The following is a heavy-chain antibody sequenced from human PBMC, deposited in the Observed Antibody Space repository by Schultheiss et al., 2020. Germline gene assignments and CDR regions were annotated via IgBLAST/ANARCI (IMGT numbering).Heavy chain of an antibody. CDR3: ARNSMVRGVAHQFGY. Sequence: ASVKVSCKASGYTFTGYYMHWVRQAPGQGLEWMGWINPNSGGTNYAQKFQGRVTMTRDTSISTAYMELSRLRSDDTAVYYCARNSMVRGVAHQFGYWGQGTLVTVSS. J-gene: IGHJ4*02. CDR2: INPNSGGT. D-gene: IGHD3-10*01. V-gene: IGHV1-2*02. CDR1: GYTFTGYY.